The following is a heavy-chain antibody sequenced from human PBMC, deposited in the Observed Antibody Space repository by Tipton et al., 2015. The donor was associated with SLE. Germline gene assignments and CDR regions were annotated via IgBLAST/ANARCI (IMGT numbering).Heavy chain of an antibody. V-gene: IGHV3-23*01. CDR3: AKEVMHRYFDL. CDR2: INNNGAYT. J-gene: IGHJ2*01. CDR1: GFVFSSYA. Sequence: SLRLSCAASGFVFSSYAISWVRQAPGKGLEWVSGINNNGAYTNYADSVKGRFTMSRDNFQKMVYLQMSSLRAEDTAIYYRAKEVMHRYFDLWGRGTLITVSS.